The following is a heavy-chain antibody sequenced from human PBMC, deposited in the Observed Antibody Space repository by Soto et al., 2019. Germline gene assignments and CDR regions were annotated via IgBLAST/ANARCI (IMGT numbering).Heavy chain of an antibody. CDR2: INAGNGNR. Sequence: GASVKVSCKASGYTFTSYAMHWVRQAPGQRLEWMGWINAGNGNRKYSQKFQGRVTITRDTSASTAYMGLSSLRSEDTAVYYCARGGLALMDVWGQGTTVTVSS. CDR1: GYTFTSYA. J-gene: IGHJ6*02. CDR3: ARGGLALMDV. V-gene: IGHV1-3*01. D-gene: IGHD3-16*01.